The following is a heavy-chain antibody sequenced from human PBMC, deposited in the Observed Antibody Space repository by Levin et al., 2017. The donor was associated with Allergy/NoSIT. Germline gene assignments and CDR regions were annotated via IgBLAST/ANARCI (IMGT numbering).Heavy chain of an antibody. Sequence: GGSLRLSCAASGFTFSSYSMNWVRQAPGKGLEWVSSISSSSSYIYYADSVKGRFTISRDNAKNSLYLQMNSLRAEDTAVYYCARDNRGYSGYDWIDYWGQGTLVTVSS. CDR2: ISSSSSYI. D-gene: IGHD5-12*01. V-gene: IGHV3-21*01. J-gene: IGHJ4*02. CDR1: GFTFSSYS. CDR3: ARDNRGYSGYDWIDY.